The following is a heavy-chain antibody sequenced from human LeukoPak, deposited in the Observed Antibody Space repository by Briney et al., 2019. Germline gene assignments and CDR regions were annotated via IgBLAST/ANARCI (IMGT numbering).Heavy chain of an antibody. CDR1: GYTFTRYY. Sequence: ASVKVSCKASGYTFTRYYMHWVRQAPGQGLEWMGWINPNSGGTNYAQKFQGRVTMTRDTSISTAYMELSRLRSDDTAVYYCATRGVSAPPGPYYYYGMDVWGQGTTVTVSS. J-gene: IGHJ6*02. V-gene: IGHV1-2*02. D-gene: IGHD3-10*01. CDR2: INPNSGGT. CDR3: ATRGVSAPPGPYYYYGMDV.